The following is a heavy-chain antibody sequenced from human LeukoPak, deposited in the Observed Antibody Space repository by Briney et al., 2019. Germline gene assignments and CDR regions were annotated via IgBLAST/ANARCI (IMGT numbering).Heavy chain of an antibody. D-gene: IGHD3-10*01. Sequence: GASLRLYCAASGFTFSSYGMKGVRQAQGKGVEWVAVISYDGTNKFYVDYLRGRVTISRDNTKNTLYLQMNSLRAEDTAVYYCAKDGFYGSGTYPDYWGQGTLVTVSS. CDR3: AKDGFYGSGTYPDY. J-gene: IGHJ4*02. V-gene: IGHV3-30*18. CDR2: ISYDGTNK. CDR1: GFTFSSYG.